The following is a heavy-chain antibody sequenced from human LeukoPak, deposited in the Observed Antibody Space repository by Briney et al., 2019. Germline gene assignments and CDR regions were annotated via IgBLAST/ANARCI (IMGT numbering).Heavy chain of an antibody. J-gene: IGHJ4*02. CDR2: ISGSGGST. CDR1: GFTFSSYA. CDR3: AREGRLYNSGYEH. V-gene: IGHV3-23*01. Sequence: PGGSLRLSCAASGFTFSSYAMSWVRQAPGKGLEWVSAISGSGGSTYYAGSVKGRFTISRDNSKNTLYLQMNSLRAEDTAVYYCAREGRLYNSGYEHWGQGTLVTVSS. D-gene: IGHD5-12*01.